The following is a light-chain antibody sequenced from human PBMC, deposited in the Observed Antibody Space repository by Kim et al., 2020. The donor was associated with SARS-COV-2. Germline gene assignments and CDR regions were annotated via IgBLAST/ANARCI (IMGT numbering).Light chain of an antibody. Sequence: VDPGQTASITCSGDKVGDKYACWYQQKPGQSPVLVIYQDSKRPSGIPERFSGSNSGNTATLTISGTQAMDEADYYCQAWDSSTAAVFGGGTQLTVL. CDR3: QAWDSSTAAV. CDR2: QDS. CDR1: KVGDKY. J-gene: IGLJ3*02. V-gene: IGLV3-1*01.